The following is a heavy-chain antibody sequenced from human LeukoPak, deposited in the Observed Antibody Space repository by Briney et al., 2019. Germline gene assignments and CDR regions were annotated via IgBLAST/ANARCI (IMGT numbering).Heavy chain of an antibody. D-gene: IGHD3-22*01. V-gene: IGHV5-51*01. J-gene: IGHJ4*02. CDR1: GYTFTNYW. Sequence: GESLKISCEASGYTFTNYWIGWVRQMPGKGLEWMGIIYPDDSDTKYSPSFQGQFTISADKSISTAYLQWSSLKAADTAMYYCARSRDSSGYYYLIWGQGTLVTVSS. CDR3: ARSRDSSGYYYLI. CDR2: IYPDDSDT.